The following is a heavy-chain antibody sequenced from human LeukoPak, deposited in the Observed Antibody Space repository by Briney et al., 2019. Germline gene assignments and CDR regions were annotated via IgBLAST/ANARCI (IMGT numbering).Heavy chain of an antibody. CDR2: IYSGGST. CDR3: ASGEWPRNY. V-gene: IGHV3-23*03. D-gene: IGHD3-10*01. CDR1: GFPFSDYA. Sequence: GGSLRLSCAASGFPFSDYAMSWVRQAPGKGLEWVSLIYSGGSTYYADSVRGRFTISTDNSKNTLYLQMNSLRPEDTAMYYCASGEWPRNYWGQGTLVTVSS. J-gene: IGHJ4*02.